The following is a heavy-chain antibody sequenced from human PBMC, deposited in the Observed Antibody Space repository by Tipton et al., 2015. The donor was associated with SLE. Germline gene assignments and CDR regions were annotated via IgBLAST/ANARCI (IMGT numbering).Heavy chain of an antibody. Sequence: TLSLTCTVSGGSISSSSYYWGWIRQPPGKGLEWIGSIYYSGSTYYNPSLKSRVTISVDTSKNQFSLKLSSVTAADTAVYYCARDRWPEYFQHWGQGTLVTVSS. V-gene: IGHV4-39*02. D-gene: IGHD4-23*01. CDR1: GGSISSSSYY. CDR2: IYYSGST. CDR3: ARDRWPEYFQH. J-gene: IGHJ1*01.